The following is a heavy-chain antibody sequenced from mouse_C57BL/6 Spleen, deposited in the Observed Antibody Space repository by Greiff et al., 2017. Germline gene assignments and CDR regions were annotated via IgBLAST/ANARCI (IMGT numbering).Heavy chain of an antibody. CDR1: GFTFSSYG. CDR2: ISSGGSYT. Sequence: VQLKESGGDLVKPGGSLKLSCAASGFTFSSYGMSWVRQTPDKRLEWVATISSGGSYTYYPDSVKGRFTISRDNAKNTLYLQMSSLKSEDTAMYYCARHDYGNSIDYWGQGTTLTVSS. CDR3: ARHDYGNSIDY. V-gene: IGHV5-6*01. D-gene: IGHD2-1*01. J-gene: IGHJ2*01.